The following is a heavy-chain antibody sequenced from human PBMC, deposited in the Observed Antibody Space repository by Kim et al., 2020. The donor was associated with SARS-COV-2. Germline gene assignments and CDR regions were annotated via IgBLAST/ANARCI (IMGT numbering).Heavy chain of an antibody. CDR3: AKDTGYYYGSGSPYAGGLFDY. Sequence: GGSLRLSCAASGFTFDDYAMHWVRQAPGKGLEWVSGISWNSGSIGYADSVKGRFTISRDNAKNSLYLQMNSLRAEDTALYYCAKDTGYYYGSGSPYAGGLFDYWGQGTLVTVSS. V-gene: IGHV3-9*01. CDR1: GFTFDDYA. CDR2: ISWNSGSI. D-gene: IGHD3-10*01. J-gene: IGHJ4*02.